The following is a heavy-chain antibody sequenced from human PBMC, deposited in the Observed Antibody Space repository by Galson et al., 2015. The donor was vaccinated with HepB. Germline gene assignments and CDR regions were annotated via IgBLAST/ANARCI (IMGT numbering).Heavy chain of an antibody. Sequence: SVKVSCKASGYTFTSYAMNWVRQAPGQGLEWMGWININTGSPTYAQGFTGRFVFSLDTSDSTAYLQISSLKAEDTAVYYCARGRVLRHFDWLFDAFDIWGQGTMVTVSS. D-gene: IGHD3-9*01. V-gene: IGHV7-4-1*02. CDR2: ININTGSP. CDR3: ARGRVLRHFDWLFDAFDI. CDR1: GYTFTSYA. J-gene: IGHJ3*02.